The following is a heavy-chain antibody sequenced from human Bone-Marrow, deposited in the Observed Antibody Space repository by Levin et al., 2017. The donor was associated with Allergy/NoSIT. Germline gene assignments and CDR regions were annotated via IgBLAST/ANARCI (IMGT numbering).Heavy chain of an antibody. CDR2: IDPSDSYT. CDR1: GYSFTSYW. D-gene: IGHD2-21*02. V-gene: IGHV5-10-1*01. J-gene: IGHJ6*03. CDR3: ARRGVTANPGRGYYYYYMDV. Sequence: GESLKISCKGSGYSFTSYWISWVRQMPGKGLEWMGRIDPSDSYTNYSPSFQGHVTISADKSISTAYLQWSSLKASDTAMYYCARRGVTANPGRGYYYYYMDVWGKGTTVTVSS.